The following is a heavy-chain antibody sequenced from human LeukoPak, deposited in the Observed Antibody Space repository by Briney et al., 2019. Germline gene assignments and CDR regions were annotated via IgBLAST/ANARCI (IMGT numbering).Heavy chain of an antibody. CDR2: ISRSGGST. D-gene: IGHD3-3*01. J-gene: IGHJ6*03. Sequence: GGSLRLSCAASGFSFSSYSMSWVRQAPGKGLEWVSVISRSGGSTYYADSVKGRFTISRDNSKNTLYLQMNSLRVEDTAVYYCARAGDFWSGYSRGYYMDVWGKGTTVTVSS. CDR3: ARAGDFWSGYSRGYYMDV. V-gene: IGHV3-23*01. CDR1: GFSFSSYS.